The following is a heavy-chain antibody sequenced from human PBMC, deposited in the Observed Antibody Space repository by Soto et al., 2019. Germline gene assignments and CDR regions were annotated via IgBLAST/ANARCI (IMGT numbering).Heavy chain of an antibody. CDR2: IYQSGTP. CDR1: GGSISSGGYY. Sequence: QVQLQESGPGLVKPSDTLSLTCTVSGGSISSGGYYWNWIRQYPGKGLEWIAYIYQSGTPYYNPSLXXXAXXAIDRSKNQVSLMLDSVTAADTAVYYCARDLRLDSWGPGTLVTVSS. V-gene: IGHV4-31*03. CDR3: ARDLRLDS. J-gene: IGHJ4*02. D-gene: IGHD2-21*02.